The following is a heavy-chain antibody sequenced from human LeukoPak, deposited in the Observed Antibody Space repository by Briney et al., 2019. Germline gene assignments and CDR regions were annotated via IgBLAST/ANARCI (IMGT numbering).Heavy chain of an antibody. CDR1: GGSISSSSYY. Sequence: TSEALSLTCTVSGGSISSSSYYWGWIRQPPGKGLEWIGSIYYSGSTYYNPSLKSRVTISVDTSKNQFSLKLSSVTAADTAVYYCARRLIAAAGPFDPWGQGTLVTVSS. CDR2: IYYSGST. D-gene: IGHD6-13*01. CDR3: ARRLIAAAGPFDP. V-gene: IGHV4-39*01. J-gene: IGHJ5*02.